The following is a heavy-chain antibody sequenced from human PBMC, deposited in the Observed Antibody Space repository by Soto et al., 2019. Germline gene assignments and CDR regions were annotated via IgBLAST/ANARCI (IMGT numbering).Heavy chain of an antibody. CDR1: GGSISSYY. J-gene: IGHJ5*02. V-gene: IGHV4-59*01. CDR2: IYYSGST. Sequence: SETLSLTCTVSGGSISSYYWSWIRQPPGKGLEWIGYIYYSGSTNYNPSLKSRVTISVDTSKNQFSLKLSSVTAADTAVYYCAREMIPAAMGGLNWFDPWGQGTLVTVSS. D-gene: IGHD2-2*01. CDR3: AREMIPAAMGGLNWFDP.